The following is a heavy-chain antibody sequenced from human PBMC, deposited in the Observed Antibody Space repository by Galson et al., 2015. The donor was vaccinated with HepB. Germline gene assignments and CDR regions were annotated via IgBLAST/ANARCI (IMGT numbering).Heavy chain of an antibody. D-gene: IGHD4-11*01. V-gene: IGHV3-30*18. J-gene: IGHJ6*02. CDR1: GFTFSSYG. CDR3: AKDRSFRLTTYYYYGMDV. Sequence: SLRLSCAASGFTFSSYGMHWVRQAPGKGLEWVAVISYDGSNKYYADSVKGRFTISRDNSKNTLYLRMNSLRAEDTAVYYCAKDRSFRLTTYYYYGMDVWGQETTVTVSS. CDR2: ISYDGSNK.